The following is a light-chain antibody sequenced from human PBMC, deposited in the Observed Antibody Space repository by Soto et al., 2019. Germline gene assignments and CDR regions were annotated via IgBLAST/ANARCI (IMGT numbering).Light chain of an antibody. Sequence: EIVMTQSPATLSVSPGERATLSCRASQSVSSNLAWYQQKPGQAPRLLIYGASTSATGIPARFSGSGSGTAVTIPISSLQSEDFAVDYCQQYNNWPPLTFGGGTKVEIK. CDR2: GAS. V-gene: IGKV3-15*01. CDR1: QSVSSN. J-gene: IGKJ4*01. CDR3: QQYNNWPPLT.